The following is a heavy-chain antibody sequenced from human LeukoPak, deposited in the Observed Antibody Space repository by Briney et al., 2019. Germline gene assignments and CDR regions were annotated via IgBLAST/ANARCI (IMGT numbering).Heavy chain of an antibody. CDR2: IYHSGST. Sequence: PSETLSLTCAVSGYSISCGYYWGWIRQPPGKGLEWIGSIYHSGSTYYNPSLKSRVTISIDTSKNQFSLKLSSVTAAGTAVYYCARDLLYSSGWYSANWGQGTLVTVSS. J-gene: IGHJ4*02. CDR1: GYSISCGYY. D-gene: IGHD6-19*01. V-gene: IGHV4-38-2*02. CDR3: ARDLLYSSGWYSAN.